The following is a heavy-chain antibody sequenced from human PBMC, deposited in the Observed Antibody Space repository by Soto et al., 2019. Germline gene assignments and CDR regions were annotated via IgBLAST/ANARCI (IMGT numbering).Heavy chain of an antibody. D-gene: IGHD1-1*01. J-gene: IGHJ5*02. CDR1: GYTFTSYG. Sequence: AVKVSCKASGYTFTSYGISWVRQAPGQGLEWMGWISAYNGNTNYAQKLQGRVTMTTDTSTSTAYMELRSLRSDDTAVYYCARDLRTKSTLNFNLFDPSGQGTLVTVSS. CDR3: ARDLRTKSTLNFNLFDP. CDR2: ISAYNGNT. V-gene: IGHV1-18*01.